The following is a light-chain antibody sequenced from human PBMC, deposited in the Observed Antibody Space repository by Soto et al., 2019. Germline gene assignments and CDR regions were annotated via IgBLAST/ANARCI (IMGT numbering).Light chain of an antibody. CDR3: QQPSNWPET. CDR2: DAS. V-gene: IGKV3-11*01. J-gene: IGKJ3*01. CDR1: QSVSSY. Sequence: EIVLTQSPATLSLSPGERATISCRASQSVSSYLAWYQQKPGQAPRLLIYDASNRATGIPARFSGSVSGTDFTLTISSLEPEDFAVYYCQQPSNWPETFGPGTKVYIK.